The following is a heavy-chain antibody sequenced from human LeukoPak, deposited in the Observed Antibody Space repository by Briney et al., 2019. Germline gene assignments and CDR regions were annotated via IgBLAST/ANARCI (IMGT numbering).Heavy chain of an antibody. CDR3: ARDRPHYYGSGYYWYFDL. Sequence: SQTLSLTCAISGDSVSNNSAAWNWIRQSPSRGLERLGRTYYRSRWYSDYAASVKSRISINPDTSKNQFSLQLNSVTPEDTAVYYCARDRPHYYGSGYYWYFDLWGRGTLVTVSS. J-gene: IGHJ2*01. D-gene: IGHD3-10*01. V-gene: IGHV6-1*01. CDR1: GDSVSNNSAA. CDR2: TYYRSRWYS.